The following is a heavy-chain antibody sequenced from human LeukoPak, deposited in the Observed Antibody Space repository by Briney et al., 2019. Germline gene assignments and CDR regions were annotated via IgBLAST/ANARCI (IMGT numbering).Heavy chain of an antibody. CDR1: GGSFSGYY. CDR2: INHSGST. J-gene: IGHJ4*02. Sequence: PSETLSLTCAVYGGSFSGYYWSWIRQPPGKGLEWIGEINHSGSTNYNPSLKSRVTISVDTSKNQFSLKLSSVTAADTAVYYCASWTAMVGSLKYWGQGTLVTVSS. V-gene: IGHV4-34*01. CDR3: ASWTAMVGSLKY. D-gene: IGHD5-18*01.